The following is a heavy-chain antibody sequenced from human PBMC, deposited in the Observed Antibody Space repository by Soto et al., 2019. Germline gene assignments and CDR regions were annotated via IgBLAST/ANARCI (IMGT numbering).Heavy chain of an antibody. Sequence: EVQLVESGGGLIQPGGSLRLSCAVSGFTVSNNYMSWVRQAPGKGLEGVSVIYSGGYTAYGDSVKGRFTISRDNSKNTLSSKMNRRGAADPAVFYGAAQPGGGGYWGQGTLVTVSS. CDR1: GFTVSNNY. CDR2: IYSGGYT. V-gene: IGHV3-53*01. CDR3: AAQPGGGGY. J-gene: IGHJ4*02. D-gene: IGHD3-10*01.